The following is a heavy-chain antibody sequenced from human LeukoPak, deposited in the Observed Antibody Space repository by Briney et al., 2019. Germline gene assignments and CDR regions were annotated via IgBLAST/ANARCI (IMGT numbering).Heavy chain of an antibody. Sequence: GSLRLSCAASGFTFEDYAMHWVRQAPGKGLEWVSGINWNGGSTGYADSVKGRFTISRDNAKNSLYLQMNSLRAEDTALYYCARDQFGVIIVTSQYYFDYWGQGTLVTVSS. J-gene: IGHJ4*02. D-gene: IGHD3-3*01. CDR3: ARDQFGVIIVTSQYYFDY. CDR2: INWNGGST. CDR1: GFTFEDYA. V-gene: IGHV3-20*04.